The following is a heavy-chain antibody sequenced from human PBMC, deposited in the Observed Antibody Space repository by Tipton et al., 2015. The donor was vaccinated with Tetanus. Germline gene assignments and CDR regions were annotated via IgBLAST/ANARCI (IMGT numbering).Heavy chain of an antibody. J-gene: IGHJ6*02. D-gene: IGHD4-11*01. CDR1: GFTFSSYA. V-gene: IGHV3-23*01. Sequence: GSLRLSCAASGFTFSSYAMSWVRQAPGKGLEWVSVISGSGGSTYYADSVKGRFTISRHNSKNTLNLQMNSLRAEDTALYYCAKDQAPSTESASYYYYGMDVGGQGTTVTVSS. CDR3: AKDQAPSTESASYYYYGMDV. CDR2: ISGSGGST.